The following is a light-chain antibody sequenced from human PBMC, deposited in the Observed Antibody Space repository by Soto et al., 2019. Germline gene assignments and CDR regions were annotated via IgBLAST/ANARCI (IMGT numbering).Light chain of an antibody. V-gene: IGKV1-6*01. Sequence: IQMTQSPSSLSASVGDRVTITCRASQSISSYLNWYQQKPGKAPKLLIYAASSLQSGVPSRFSGSGSGTDFTLAISSLQPEDSATYYCLQDINYPWTFGQGTKVDIK. CDR1: QSISSY. CDR2: AAS. J-gene: IGKJ1*01. CDR3: LQDINYPWT.